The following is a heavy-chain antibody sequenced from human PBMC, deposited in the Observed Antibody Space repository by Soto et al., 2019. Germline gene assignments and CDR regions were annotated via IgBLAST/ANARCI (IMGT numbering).Heavy chain of an antibody. J-gene: IGHJ3*02. CDR1: GFTVSSNY. D-gene: IGHD3-3*01. Sequence: EVQLVESGGGLVQPGGSLRLSCAASGFTVSSNYMSWVRQAPGKGLEWVSVIYSGGSTYYADSVKGRFTISRDNSKNTLYLQMNSLRAEDTAVYYCAIRASLRFWEWLSRGHAFDIWGQGTMVTVSS. CDR3: AIRASLRFWEWLSRGHAFDI. V-gene: IGHV3-66*01. CDR2: IYSGGST.